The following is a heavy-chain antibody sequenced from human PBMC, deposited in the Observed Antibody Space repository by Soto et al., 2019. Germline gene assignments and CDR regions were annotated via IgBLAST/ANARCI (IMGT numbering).Heavy chain of an antibody. V-gene: IGHV5-51*01. J-gene: IGHJ6*02. CDR2: IYPGDSDT. CDR1: GYSFTSYW. D-gene: IGHD3-10*01. CDR3: ARLVRETPYGMDV. Sequence: VESLKISCNGSGYSFTSYWIGWGRQMPGKGLEWMGIIYPGDSDTRYSPSFQGQVTISADKSISTAYLQWSSLKASDTAMYYCARLVRETPYGMDVWGQGTTVTVSS.